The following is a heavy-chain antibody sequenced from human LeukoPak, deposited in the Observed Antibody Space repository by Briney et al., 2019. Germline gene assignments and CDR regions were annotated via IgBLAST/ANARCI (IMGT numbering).Heavy chain of an antibody. Sequence: ASVKVSCKASGYTFTSYDINWVRQATGQGLEWMGWMNPNSGNTGYAQKFQGRVTMTRNTSISTAYMELSSLRSEDTAVYYCARGNQLWLPHRYYYYMDVWGKGTTVTVSS. CDR3: ARGNQLWLPHRYYYYMDV. V-gene: IGHV1-8*01. J-gene: IGHJ6*03. D-gene: IGHD5-18*01. CDR1: GYTFTSYD. CDR2: MNPNSGNT.